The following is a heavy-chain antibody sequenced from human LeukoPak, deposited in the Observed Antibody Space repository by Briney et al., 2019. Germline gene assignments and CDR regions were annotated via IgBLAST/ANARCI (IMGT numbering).Heavy chain of an antibody. D-gene: IGHD2-2*01. J-gene: IGHJ4*02. CDR2: INPNSGDT. V-gene: IGHV1-2*06. CDR1: GFTFNAYY. Sequence: GASVKVSCKASGFTFNAYYIHWVRQAPGQGLEWMGRINPNSGDTNSAQKFQGRVTMTRDTSVSTAYMELSRLRSDDTAVYCCARSRGPPKNFDYWGQGTLVTVSS. CDR3: ARSRGPPKNFDY.